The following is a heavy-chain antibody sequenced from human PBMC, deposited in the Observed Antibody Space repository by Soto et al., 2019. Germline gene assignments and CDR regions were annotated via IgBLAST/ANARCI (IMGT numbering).Heavy chain of an antibody. CDR1: GFTFSDYY. D-gene: IGHD5-12*01. V-gene: IGHV3-11*01. J-gene: IGHJ4*02. Sequence: GGSLRLPCAASGFTFSDYYMSWIRQAPGKGLEWVSYISSSGSTIYYADSVKGRFTISRDNAKNSLYLQMNSLRAEDTAVYYCARDPKRRDGYNFDSWGPGTLVTVSS. CDR3: ARDPKRRDGYNFDS. CDR2: ISSSGSTI.